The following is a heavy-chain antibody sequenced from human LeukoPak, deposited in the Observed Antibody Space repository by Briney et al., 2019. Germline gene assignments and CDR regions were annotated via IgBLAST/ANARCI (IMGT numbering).Heavy chain of an antibody. D-gene: IGHD5-18*01. Sequence: GGSLRLSCAASGFTVSSNYMSWVRQAPGKGLEWVSYISSSSSTIYYADSVKGRFTISRDNAKNSLYLQMNSLRAEDTAVYYCARDTAMVDSNFDYWGQGTLVTVSS. J-gene: IGHJ4*02. CDR2: ISSSSSTI. CDR3: ARDTAMVDSNFDY. V-gene: IGHV3-48*04. CDR1: GFTVSSNY.